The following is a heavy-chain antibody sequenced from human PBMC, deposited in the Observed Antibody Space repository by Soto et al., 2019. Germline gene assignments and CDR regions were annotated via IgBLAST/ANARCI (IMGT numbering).Heavy chain of an antibody. Sequence: SETLPLTCTVSGGSISSGGYYWSWIRQHPGKGLEWIGYIYYSGSTYYNPSLKSRVTISVDTSKNQFSLKLSSVTAADTAVYYCAIDLGSRSWYYSFGPWGQGLLVTVSS. D-gene: IGHD6-13*01. CDR3: AIDLGSRSWYYSFGP. CDR2: IYYSGST. J-gene: IGHJ5*02. CDR1: GGSISSGGYY. V-gene: IGHV4-31*02.